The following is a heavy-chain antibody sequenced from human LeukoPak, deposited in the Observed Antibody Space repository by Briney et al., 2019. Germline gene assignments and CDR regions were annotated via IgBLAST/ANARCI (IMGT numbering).Heavy chain of an antibody. Sequence: ASVKVSCKASEYTFTAYYVHWVRQAPGQGLEWMGWFNPNSGDTNFAQNFQGRVTMTRDTSISTAYLELSRLRSDDPAVYYCARVGQWLVEKVWFVPWGEGGLVTVSS. CDR1: EYTFTAYY. CDR3: ARVGQWLVEKVWFVP. D-gene: IGHD6-19*01. J-gene: IGHJ5*02. CDR2: FNPNSGDT. V-gene: IGHV1-2*02.